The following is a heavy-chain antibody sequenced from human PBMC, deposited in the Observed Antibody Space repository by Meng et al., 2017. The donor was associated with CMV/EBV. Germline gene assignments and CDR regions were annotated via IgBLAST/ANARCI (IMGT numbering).Heavy chain of an antibody. CDR2: IYSGGST. V-gene: IGHV3-53*01. Sequence: GGSLRLSCAASGFTVSSNYMSWVRQAPGKGLEWVSVIYSGGSTYYADSVKGRFTISGDNSKNTLYLQMNSLRAEDTAVYYCARLPEYGGYYDILTGYSRTTYGMDVWGQGTTVTVSS. CDR1: GFTVSSNY. J-gene: IGHJ6*02. CDR3: ARLPEYGGYYDILTGYSRTTYGMDV. D-gene: IGHD3-9*01.